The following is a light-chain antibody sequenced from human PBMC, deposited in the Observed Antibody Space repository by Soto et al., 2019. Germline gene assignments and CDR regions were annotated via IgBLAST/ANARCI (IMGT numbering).Light chain of an antibody. J-gene: IGKJ5*01. CDR1: QSVSSSY. Sequence: EIVLTQSPGTLSLSPGERATLSCRASQSVSSSYLAWYQQKPGQAPRLLIFGASTRAAGIPDRFSGSGSGTDFTLEIRRVETDDVGIYYCMQSTQLPPTFGQGTRLEIK. CDR3: MQSTQLPPT. CDR2: GAS. V-gene: IGKV3-20*01.